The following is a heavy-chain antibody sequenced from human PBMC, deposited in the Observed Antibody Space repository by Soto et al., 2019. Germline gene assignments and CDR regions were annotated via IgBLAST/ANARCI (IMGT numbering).Heavy chain of an antibody. V-gene: IGHV4-59*01. CDR3: AAGDYRTGFSYREMKWFES. CDR2: IHYTGNT. CDR1: SGSISSYY. J-gene: IGHJ5*02. Sequence: SETLSRTCTVSSGSISSYYWSCIRQPPGKGLEWVVYIHYTGNTNSNPSLKGRVTLSIDPSRNQFSLKLRSVTAADAAVDYCAAGDYRTGFSYREMKWFESWGKGTMVTASS. D-gene: IGHD3-3*01.